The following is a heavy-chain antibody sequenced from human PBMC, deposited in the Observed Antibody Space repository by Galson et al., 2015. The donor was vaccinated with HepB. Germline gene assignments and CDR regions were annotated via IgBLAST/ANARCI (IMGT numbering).Heavy chain of an antibody. CDR1: GFTFSRYD. Sequence: SLRLSCAASGFTFSRYDMRWVRQAPGKGLEWVSGIGTAGETYYPGSVKGRFTISGENAKNSLYLQMNSLRAGDTAVYYCVREDLGRYFDLWGRGTLVTVSS. J-gene: IGHJ2*01. V-gene: IGHV3-13*01. CDR2: IGTAGET. CDR3: VREDLGRYFDL.